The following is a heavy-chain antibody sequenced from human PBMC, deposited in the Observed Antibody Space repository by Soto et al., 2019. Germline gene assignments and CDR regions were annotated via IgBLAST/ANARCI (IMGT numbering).Heavy chain of an antibody. Sequence: SETLSLTCTVSGGSISSSSYYWGWIRQPPGKGLEWIGSIYYSGSTYYNPSLKSRVTISVDTSKNQFSLKLSSVTAADTAVYYCSAAMGDAPLYYYYYYMDVWGKGTTVTVSS. D-gene: IGHD2-2*01. CDR3: SAAMGDAPLYYYYYYMDV. CDR1: GGSISSSSYY. J-gene: IGHJ6*03. V-gene: IGHV4-39*01. CDR2: IYYSGST.